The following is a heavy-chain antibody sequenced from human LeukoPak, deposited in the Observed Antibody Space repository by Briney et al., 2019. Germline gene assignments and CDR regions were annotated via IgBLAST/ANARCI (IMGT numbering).Heavy chain of an antibody. V-gene: IGHV4-59*08. Sequence: SETLSLTCTVSGGSISSYYWNWVRQPPGKGLEWIANIHYSGSTNFDPSLKSRATISVDTSNNQFSLKLISVTAADTAVYYCARQRLRGYYDSSGNYFDLWGQGTLVTVSS. CDR1: GGSISSYY. J-gene: IGHJ4*02. CDR2: IHYSGST. CDR3: ARQRLRGYYDSSGNYFDL. D-gene: IGHD3-22*01.